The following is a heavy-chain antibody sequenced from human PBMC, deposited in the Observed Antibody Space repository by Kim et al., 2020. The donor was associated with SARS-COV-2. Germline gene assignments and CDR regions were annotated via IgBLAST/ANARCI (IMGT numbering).Heavy chain of an antibody. CDR1: GGSVSSGSYY. D-gene: IGHD2-2*01. CDR2: IYYSGST. Sequence: SETLSLTCTVSGGSVSSGSYYWSWIRQPPGKGLEWIGYIYYSGSTNYNPSLKSRVTISVDTSKNQFSLKLSSVTAADTAVYYCARVRFYCSSISCQPTNYSYYGMDVWGRGPTVTVSS. CDR3: ARVRFYCSSISCQPTNYSYYGMDV. J-gene: IGHJ6*02. V-gene: IGHV4-61*01.